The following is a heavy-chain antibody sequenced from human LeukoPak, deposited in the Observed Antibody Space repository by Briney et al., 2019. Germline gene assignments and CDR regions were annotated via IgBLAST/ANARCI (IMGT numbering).Heavy chain of an antibody. CDR2: ISGSGGST. V-gene: IGHV3-23*01. J-gene: IGHJ4*02. CDR3: AKDIAAAGYYFDY. CDR1: GFTFSTYW. D-gene: IGHD6-13*01. Sequence: PGGSLRLSCAASGFTFSTYWMSWVRQAPGKGLEWVSAISGSGGSTYYADSVKGRFTISRDNSKNTLYLQMNSLRAEDTAVYYCAKDIAAAGYYFDYWGQGTLVTVSS.